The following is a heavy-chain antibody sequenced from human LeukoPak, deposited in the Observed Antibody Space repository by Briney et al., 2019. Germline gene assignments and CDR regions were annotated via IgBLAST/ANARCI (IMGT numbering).Heavy chain of an antibody. Sequence: GRSLRLSCAASGCTFSSYAMQWVREAPGKGLEWVAVISYDGSNKYYADSVKGRFTISRDNSKNTLYLQMNSLRAEDTAVYYCARDLEYYGMDVWGQGTTVTVSS. J-gene: IGHJ6*02. D-gene: IGHD3-3*01. V-gene: IGHV3-30-3*01. CDR3: ARDLEYYGMDV. CDR2: ISYDGSNK. CDR1: GCTFSSYA.